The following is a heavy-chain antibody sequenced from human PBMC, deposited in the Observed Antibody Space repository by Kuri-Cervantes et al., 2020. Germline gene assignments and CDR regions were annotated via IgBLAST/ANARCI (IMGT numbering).Heavy chain of an antibody. CDR1: GFTFDDYA. Sequence: GESLKISCAASGFTFDDYAMHWVRQAPGKGLEWVSLISWDGGSTYYADSVKGRFTISRDNSKNSPYLQMNSLRAEDTALYYCAKEGSGWLDFDYWGQGTLVTVSS. D-gene: IGHD6-19*01. CDR3: AKEGSGWLDFDY. V-gene: IGHV3-43D*03. CDR2: ISWDGGST. J-gene: IGHJ4*02.